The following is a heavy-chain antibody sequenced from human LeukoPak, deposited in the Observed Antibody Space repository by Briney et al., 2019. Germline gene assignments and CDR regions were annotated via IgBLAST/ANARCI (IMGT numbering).Heavy chain of an antibody. CDR2: INQGGSEK. CDR3: ARDSLGSGSYYDY. Sequence: GGSLRLACAASGFTFSGYWMSWVRQAPGKGLEWVANINQGGSEKNYVDSVKGRLTISRDNAKNSLYLQMNSLRAEDKAVYFCARDSLGSGSYYDYWGQGTLVTVSS. V-gene: IGHV3-7*01. D-gene: IGHD3-10*01. CDR1: GFTFSGYW. J-gene: IGHJ4*02.